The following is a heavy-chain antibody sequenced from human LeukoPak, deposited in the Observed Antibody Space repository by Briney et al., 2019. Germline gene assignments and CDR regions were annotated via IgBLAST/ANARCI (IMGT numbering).Heavy chain of an antibody. Sequence: SETLSLTCTVSGGSISSYYWSWIRQPPGKGLEWIGYIYYSGSTNHNPSLKSRVTISVDTSKNQFSLKLSSVTAADTAVYYCARDARDYYDIVDWGQGTLVTVSS. V-gene: IGHV4-59*01. CDR1: GGSISSYY. CDR3: ARDARDYYDIVD. D-gene: IGHD3-22*01. J-gene: IGHJ4*02. CDR2: IYYSGST.